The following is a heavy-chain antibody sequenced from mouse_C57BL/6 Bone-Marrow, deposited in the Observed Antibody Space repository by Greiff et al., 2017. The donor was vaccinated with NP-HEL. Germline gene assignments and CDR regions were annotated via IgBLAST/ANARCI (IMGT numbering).Heavy chain of an antibody. V-gene: IGHV1-26*01. J-gene: IGHJ4*01. CDR3: ARATYYDYDGAMDY. Sequence: EVQGVESGPELVKPGASVKISCKASGYTFTDYYMNWVKQSHGKSLEWIGDINPNNGGTSYNQKFKGKATLTVDKSSSTAYMELRSLTSEDSAVYYCARATYYDYDGAMDYWGQGTSVTVSS. CDR1: GYTFTDYY. D-gene: IGHD2-4*01. CDR2: INPNNGGT.